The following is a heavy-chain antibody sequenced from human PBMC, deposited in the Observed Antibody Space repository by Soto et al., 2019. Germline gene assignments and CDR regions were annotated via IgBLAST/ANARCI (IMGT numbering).Heavy chain of an antibody. CDR3: ARKTSNRFTIPD. D-gene: IGHD3-3*01. CDR1: GFTFSSYS. J-gene: IGHJ4*02. CDR2: ISSSSSYI. Sequence: EVQLVESGGGLVKPGGSLRLSCAASGFTFSSYSMNWVRQAPGKGLEWVSSISSSSSYIYYADSVKGRFTISRDNAKNSLYLQMNSLRAEDTAVYYCARKTSNRFTIPDWGQGTLVTVSS. V-gene: IGHV3-21*01.